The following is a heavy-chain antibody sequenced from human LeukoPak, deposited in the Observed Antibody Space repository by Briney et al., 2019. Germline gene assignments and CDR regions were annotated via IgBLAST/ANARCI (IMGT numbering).Heavy chain of an antibody. Sequence: SETLSLTCTVSGGSISTGYWSWIRQPPGKGLEWIGYIYYSGSTNYNPSLKSRVTISVDTAKNQFSLKLSSVTAADTAVYYCARSGYCSSASCYASWFDPWGQGTLVTVSS. V-gene: IGHV4-59*08. CDR1: GGSISTGY. D-gene: IGHD2-2*01. CDR2: IYYSGST. CDR3: ARSGYCSSASCYASWFDP. J-gene: IGHJ5*02.